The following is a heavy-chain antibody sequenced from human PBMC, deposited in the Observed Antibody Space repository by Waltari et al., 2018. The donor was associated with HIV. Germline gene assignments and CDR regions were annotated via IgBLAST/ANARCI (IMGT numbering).Heavy chain of an antibody. Sequence: QVQLVQSGAEVKKPGSSVKVSCKASGGTFSSYAIKWVRQAHGQGFEWLGWIIPSLGAANYAQKCQGRVTITADESASTGYMELSSLRSEDTAVYYCAGGHYGGNGGYYYGMDVWGQGTTVTVSS. CDR2: IIPSLGAA. CDR1: GGTFSSYA. D-gene: IGHD4-17*01. CDR3: AGGHYGGNGGYYYGMDV. V-gene: IGHV1-69*01. J-gene: IGHJ6*02.